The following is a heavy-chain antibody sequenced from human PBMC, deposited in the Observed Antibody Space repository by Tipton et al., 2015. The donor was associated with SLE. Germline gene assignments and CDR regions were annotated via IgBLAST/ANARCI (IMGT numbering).Heavy chain of an antibody. CDR1: GGSFSGYY. CDR2: INHSGST. CDR3: ARDRKAYGMDV. J-gene: IGHJ6*02. Sequence: TLSLTCAVYGGSFSGYYWSWIRQPPGKGLEWIGEINHSGSTNYNPSLKSRVTISVDTSKNQFSLKLSSVTAADTAVYYCARDRKAYGMDVWGQGTTVTVSS. V-gene: IGHV4-34*01.